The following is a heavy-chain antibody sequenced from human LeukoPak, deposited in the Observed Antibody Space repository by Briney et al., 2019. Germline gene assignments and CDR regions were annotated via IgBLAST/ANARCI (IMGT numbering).Heavy chain of an antibody. CDR1: GGSISSYY. CDR2: IYTSGST. D-gene: IGHD3/OR15-3a*01. V-gene: IGHV4-4*09. CDR3: ARHAPRRVDPGWFDP. J-gene: IGHJ5*02. Sequence: SETLSLTCTVPGGSISSYYWSWIRQPPGKGLEWIGYIYTSGSTNYNSSLKSRVTISVDTSKNQFSLKLSSVTAADTAVYYCARHAPRRVDPGWFDPWGQGTLVTVSS.